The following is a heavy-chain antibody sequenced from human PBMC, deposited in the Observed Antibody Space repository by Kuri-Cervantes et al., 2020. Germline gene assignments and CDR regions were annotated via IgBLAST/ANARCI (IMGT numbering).Heavy chain of an antibody. D-gene: IGHD3-10*01. CDR2: MNPNSGNT. Sequence: ASVKVSCKASGYTFTSYDINWVRQATGQGLEWMGWMNPNSGNTGYAQKFQGRVTMTRNTSISTAYMELSSLRAEDTAVYYCVRGRDTYYYGSGGEFDPWGQGSLVTVSS. V-gene: IGHV1-8*01. J-gene: IGHJ5*02. CDR3: VRGRDTYYYGSGGEFDP. CDR1: GYTFTSYD.